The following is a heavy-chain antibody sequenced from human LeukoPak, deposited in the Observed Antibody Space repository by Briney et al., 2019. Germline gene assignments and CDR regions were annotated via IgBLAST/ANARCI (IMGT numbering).Heavy chain of an antibody. CDR2: INISGST. Sequence: KTSETLSLTCTVSGGSISSYYWSWIRQPAGKGLEWIGRINISGSTNYNPSLKSRVTMSVDTSKNQFSLKLSSVTAADTAVYYCAREKSSWSGLDAFDIWGQGTMVTVSS. V-gene: IGHV4-4*07. CDR1: GGSISSYY. CDR3: AREKSSWSGLDAFDI. J-gene: IGHJ3*02. D-gene: IGHD6-13*01.